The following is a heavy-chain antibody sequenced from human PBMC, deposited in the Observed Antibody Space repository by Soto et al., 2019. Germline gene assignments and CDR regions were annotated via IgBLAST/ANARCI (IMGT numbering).Heavy chain of an antibody. V-gene: IGHV3-15*01. J-gene: IGHJ3*02. CDR2: IKSKTDGGTT. CDR3: AKDLPRWAFDI. D-gene: IGHD2-15*01. Sequence: PGGSLRLSCAASGFTFSSYGMHWVRQAPGKGLEWVGRIKSKTDGGTTDYAAPVKGRFTISRDDSKNTLYLQMNSLRAEDTAVYYCAKDLPRWAFDIWGQGTMVTVSS. CDR1: GFTFSSYG.